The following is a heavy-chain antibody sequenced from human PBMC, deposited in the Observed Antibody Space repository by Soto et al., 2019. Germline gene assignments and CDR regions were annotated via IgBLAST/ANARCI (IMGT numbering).Heavy chain of an antibody. CDR3: AKGWFGELYVYYYGMDV. V-gene: IGHV3-23*01. D-gene: IGHD3-10*01. Sequence: EVQLLESGGGLVQPGGSLRLSCAASGFTFSSYAMSWVRQAPGKGREWVSAISGSGGSTYYADSVKGRFTISRDSSKNTLYLQMNSLRAEDTAVYYCAKGWFGELYVYYYGMDVWGQGTTVTVSS. CDR2: ISGSGGST. CDR1: GFTFSSYA. J-gene: IGHJ6*02.